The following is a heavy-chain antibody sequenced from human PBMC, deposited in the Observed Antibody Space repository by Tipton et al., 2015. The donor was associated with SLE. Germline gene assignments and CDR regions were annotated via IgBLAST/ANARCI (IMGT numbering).Heavy chain of an antibody. J-gene: IGHJ2*01. Sequence: TLSLTCAVYGGSFSGYYWSWIRQPAGKGLEWIGYIYTSGSTNYNPSLKSRVTISVDTSKNQFSLKLSSVTAADTAVYYCASRGAAAAPGWYFDLWGRGTLVTVSS. CDR2: IYTSGST. D-gene: IGHD6-13*01. V-gene: IGHV4-4*09. CDR1: GGSFSGYY. CDR3: ASRGAAAAPGWYFDL.